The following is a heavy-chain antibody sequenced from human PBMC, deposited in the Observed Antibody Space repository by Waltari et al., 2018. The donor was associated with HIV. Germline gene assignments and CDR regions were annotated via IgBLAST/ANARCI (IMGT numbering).Heavy chain of an antibody. Sequence: QVKLQESGPGLVKHSETLSLNCSVSGGDVSAYYWNWLRQPPGKGLEWIGGIFYSGSTSYSPSFRSRVTMSIDTSKDYFSLRLDSVTAADTALYYCARRPVIPSTIRNAFDVWSQGTMVTVSS. CDR1: GGDVSAYY. J-gene: IGHJ3*01. CDR3: ARRPVIPSTIRNAFDV. V-gene: IGHV4-59*02. D-gene: IGHD2-2*01. CDR2: IFYSGST.